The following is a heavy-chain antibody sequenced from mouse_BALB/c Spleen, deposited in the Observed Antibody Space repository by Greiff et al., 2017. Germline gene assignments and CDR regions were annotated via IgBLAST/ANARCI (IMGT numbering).Heavy chain of an antibody. CDR2: IWAGGST. D-gene: IGHD2-1*01. CDR1: GFSLTSYG. V-gene: IGHV2-9*02. J-gene: IGHJ2*01. Sequence: QVHVKQSGPGLVAPSQSLSITCTVSGFSLTSYGVHWVRQPPGKGLEWLGVIWAGGSTNYNSALMSRLSISKDNSKSQVFLKMNSLQTDDTAMYYCASYGNLDYWGQGTTLTVSS. CDR3: ASYGNLDY.